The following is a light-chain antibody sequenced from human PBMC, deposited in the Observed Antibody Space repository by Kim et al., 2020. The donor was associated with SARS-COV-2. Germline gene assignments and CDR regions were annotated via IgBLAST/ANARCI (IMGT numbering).Light chain of an antibody. J-gene: IGLJ3*02. CDR1: SSDIGAYNY. CDR2: DVS. CDR3: SSYTSSTTLGV. Sequence: QPLTNSCTGTSSDIGAYNYVSWYQQHPGKAPKLMIYDVSKRPSGVSNRFSGSKSGNTASLTISGLQAEDEADYYCSSYTSSTTLGVFGGGTQLTVL. V-gene: IGLV2-14*04.